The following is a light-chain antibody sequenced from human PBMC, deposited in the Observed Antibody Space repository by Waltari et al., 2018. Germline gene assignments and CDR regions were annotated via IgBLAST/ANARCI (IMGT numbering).Light chain of an antibody. Sequence: EIVMTQSPATLSVSPGERPTLSCRASQSVTSNLAWYHQKPGQAPRLLIYGASTRATGIPARFSGSGSGTEFTLTISSLQSEDFAVYYCQQYNNWPLTFGGGTKVEIK. CDR3: QQYNNWPLT. V-gene: IGKV3-15*01. J-gene: IGKJ4*01. CDR1: QSVTSN. CDR2: GAS.